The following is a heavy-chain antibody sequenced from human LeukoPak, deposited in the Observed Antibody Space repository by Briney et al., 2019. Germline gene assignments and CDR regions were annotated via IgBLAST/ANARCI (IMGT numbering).Heavy chain of an antibody. D-gene: IGHD2-15*01. CDR3: ARGYCSGGSCYGEYFQH. CDR2: IYSGGST. J-gene: IGHJ1*01. Sequence: GGSLRLSCAASGFTVSSSNMNWVRQAPGKGLEWISVIYSGGSTHYADSVKGRFTISRDNSKNTLFLQMNSLRAEDTAVYYCARGYCSGGSCYGEYFQHWGQGTLVTVSS. CDR1: GFTVSSSN. V-gene: IGHV3-53*01.